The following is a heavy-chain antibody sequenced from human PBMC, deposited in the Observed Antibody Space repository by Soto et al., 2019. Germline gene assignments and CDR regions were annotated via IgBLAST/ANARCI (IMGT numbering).Heavy chain of an antibody. CDR2: FDPEDGET. CDR1: GYTLTELS. J-gene: IGHJ4*02. V-gene: IGHV1-24*01. Sequence: GASVKVSCKVSGYTLTELSMHWVRQAPGKGLEWMGGFDPEDGETIYAQKFQGRVTMTEDTSTDTAYMELSSLRSEDTAVYYCATDILLSKIVGATVAHNYWGQGTLVTVSS. CDR3: ATDILLSKIVGATVAHNY. D-gene: IGHD1-26*01.